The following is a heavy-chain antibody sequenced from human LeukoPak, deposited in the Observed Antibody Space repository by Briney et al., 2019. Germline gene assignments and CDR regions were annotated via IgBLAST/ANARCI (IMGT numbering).Heavy chain of an antibody. Sequence: GESLKTSCKGSGYSFTSYWISWVRQIPGKGPGWMWRSDPSDSYTKYSPSFQGHVTISIDKSITTAYLQCSRLKASHTAMYYCARGTGEGWFDPWGQGTLVTVSS. CDR3: ARGTGEGWFDP. V-gene: IGHV5-10-1*01. D-gene: IGHD7-27*01. J-gene: IGHJ5*02. CDR2: SDPSDSYT. CDR1: GYSFTSYW.